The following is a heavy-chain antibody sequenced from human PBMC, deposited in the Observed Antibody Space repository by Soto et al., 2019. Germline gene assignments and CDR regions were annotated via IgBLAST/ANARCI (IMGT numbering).Heavy chain of an antibody. CDR3: ARVGGYDFWSGYPHYGMDV. D-gene: IGHD3-3*01. V-gene: IGHV1-2*02. J-gene: IGHJ6*02. CDR2: INPNSGGT. CDR1: GYTFTGYY. Sequence: ASVKVSCKASGYTFTGYYMHWLRQSPGQGLEWMGWINPNSGGTNYAQKFQGRVTMTRDTSISTAYMELSRLRSDDTAVYYCARVGGYDFWSGYPHYGMDVWGQGTTVTVSS.